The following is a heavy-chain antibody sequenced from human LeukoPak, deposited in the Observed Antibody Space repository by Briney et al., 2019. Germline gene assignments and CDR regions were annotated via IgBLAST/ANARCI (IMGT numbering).Heavy chain of an antibody. V-gene: IGHV4-30-4*01. J-gene: IGHJ4*02. Sequence: XYXXXXRQPPGKGLEWIGYIYYSGSTYYNPSLKSRVTISVDTSKNQFSLKLSSVTAADTAVYYCARDFGGYFDYWGQGTLVTVSS. D-gene: IGHD3-10*01. CDR2: IYYSGST. CDR3: ARDFGGYFDY. CDR1: XY.